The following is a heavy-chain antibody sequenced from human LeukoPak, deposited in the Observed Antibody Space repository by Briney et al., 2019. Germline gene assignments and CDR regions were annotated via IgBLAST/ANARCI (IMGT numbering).Heavy chain of an antibody. J-gene: IGHJ3*02. CDR3: ARVWSGEDAFDI. D-gene: IGHD3-3*01. CDR1: GGSITNYY. V-gene: IGHV4-59*01. Sequence: PSETLSLTCTVSGGSITNYYWGWIRQPPGKGLEWIGYIYYSGTTNYKPSPKRRVTISVDRSKNQFSLNLRSVTAADTAMYYCARVWSGEDAFDIWGQGTMVTVSS. CDR2: IYYSGTT.